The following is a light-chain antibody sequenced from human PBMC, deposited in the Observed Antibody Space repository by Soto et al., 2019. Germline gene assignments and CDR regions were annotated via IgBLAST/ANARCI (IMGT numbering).Light chain of an antibody. CDR1: QSSSSY. V-gene: IGKV1-39*01. CDR2: AAS. J-gene: IGKJ1*01. CDR3: QLTYSTPWT. Sequence: DIQMNQSPSSLSSPVGDRVTITCRAGQSSSSYLNWYQQKPGQAPKVLFYAASSLQSGVPSRFIGRGSGKDFTLTISTLQPADFATYYCQLTYSTPWTFGQRTKVEIK.